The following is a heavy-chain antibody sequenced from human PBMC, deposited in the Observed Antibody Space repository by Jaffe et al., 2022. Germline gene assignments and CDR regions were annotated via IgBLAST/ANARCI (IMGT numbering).Heavy chain of an antibody. CDR2: IIPIFGTA. Sequence: QVQLVQSGAEVKKPGSSVKVSCKASGGTFSSYAISWVRQAPGQGLEWMGGIIPIFGTANYAQKFQGRVTITTDESTSTAYMELSSLRSEDTAVYYCAREGRNTMVRGVIIDDAFDIWGQGTMVTVSS. V-gene: IGHV1-69*05. J-gene: IGHJ3*02. D-gene: IGHD3-10*01. CDR1: GGTFSSYA. CDR3: AREGRNTMVRGVIIDDAFDI.